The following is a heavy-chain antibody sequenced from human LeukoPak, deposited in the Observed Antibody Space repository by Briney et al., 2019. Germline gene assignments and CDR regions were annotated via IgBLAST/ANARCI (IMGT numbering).Heavy chain of an antibody. D-gene: IGHD1-26*01. J-gene: IGHJ6*02. CDR2: IYSGGST. Sequence: GGSLRLSCAASGFTVSSDYMSWVRQAPGKGLEWVSIIYSGGSTYYADSVKGRFTISRDNSKNTLYLQMNSLRAEDTAVHYCARDSGILPYGMDVWGQGTTVTVSS. V-gene: IGHV3-66*01. CDR3: ARDSGILPYGMDV. CDR1: GFTVSSDY.